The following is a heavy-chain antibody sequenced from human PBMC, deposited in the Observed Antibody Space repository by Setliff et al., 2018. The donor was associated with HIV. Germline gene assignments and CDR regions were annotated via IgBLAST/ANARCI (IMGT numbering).Heavy chain of an antibody. CDR3: AKDVLLWFGEPLDWYFDL. V-gene: IGHV3-23*01. CDR1: GFTFSSYA. Sequence: GGSLRLSCAASGFTFSSYAMSWVRQAPGKGLEWVSAISGSGGSTYYADSVKGRFTISRDNSKNTLYLQMNSLRAEDTAVYYCAKDVLLWFGEPLDWYFDLWGRGTLVTVSS. D-gene: IGHD3-10*01. CDR2: ISGSGGST. J-gene: IGHJ2*01.